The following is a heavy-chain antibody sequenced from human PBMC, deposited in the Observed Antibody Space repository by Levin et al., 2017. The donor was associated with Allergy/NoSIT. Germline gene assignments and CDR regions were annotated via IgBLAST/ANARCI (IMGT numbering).Heavy chain of an antibody. V-gene: IGHV4-34*01. CDR2: INHSGST. CDR1: GGSFSGYY. D-gene: IGHD2-15*01. J-gene: IGHJ4*02. CDR3: AGGTYCSGGSCYFDY. Sequence: SQTLSLTCAVYGGSFSGYYWSWIRQPPGKGLEWIGEINHSGSTNYNPSLKSRVTISVDTSKNQFSLKLSSVTAADTAVYYCAGGTYCSGGSCYFDYWGQGTLVTVSS.